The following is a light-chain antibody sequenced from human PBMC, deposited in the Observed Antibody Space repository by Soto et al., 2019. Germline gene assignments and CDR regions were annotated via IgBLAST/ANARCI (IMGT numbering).Light chain of an antibody. Sequence: QTVVTQEPSLTVSPGGTVTLTCASSTGAVTSGHYPYWIQQKPGQAPRTLIYDTSNKHSWTPARFSGSLLGGKAALTLSGAQPEDEAEYYCLLSYSGARPVVFGGGTKLTVL. J-gene: IGLJ2*01. V-gene: IGLV7-46*01. CDR2: DTS. CDR3: LLSYSGARPVV. CDR1: TGAVTSGHY.